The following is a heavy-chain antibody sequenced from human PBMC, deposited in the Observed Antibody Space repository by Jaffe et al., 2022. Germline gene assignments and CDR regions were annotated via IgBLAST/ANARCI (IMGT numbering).Heavy chain of an antibody. Sequence: QVQLQESGPGLVKPSETLSLTCTVSGGSISSYYWSWIRQPPGKGLEWIGYIYYSGSTNYNPSLKSRVTISVDTSKNQFSLKLSSVTAADTAVYYCAGEWCSGGSCYSPGSFNYYYYMDVWGKGTTVTVSS. J-gene: IGHJ6*03. CDR1: GGSISSYY. D-gene: IGHD2-15*01. CDR3: AGEWCSGGSCYSPGSFNYYYYMDV. V-gene: IGHV4-59*01. CDR2: IYYSGST.